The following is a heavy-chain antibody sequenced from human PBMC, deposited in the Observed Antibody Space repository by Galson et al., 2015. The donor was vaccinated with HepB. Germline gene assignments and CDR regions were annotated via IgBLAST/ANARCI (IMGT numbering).Heavy chain of an antibody. CDR3: AKDQIVGATPDY. V-gene: IGHV3-23*01. J-gene: IGHJ4*02. CDR1: GFTFSSYA. D-gene: IGHD1-26*01. Sequence: SLKLSCAASGFTFSSYAMSWVRQAPGKGLEWVSAIRGSGGSTYYADSVKGRFTISRDNSKNTLYLQMNSLRAEDTAVYYCAKDQIVGATPDYWGQGTLVTVSS. CDR2: IRGSGGST.